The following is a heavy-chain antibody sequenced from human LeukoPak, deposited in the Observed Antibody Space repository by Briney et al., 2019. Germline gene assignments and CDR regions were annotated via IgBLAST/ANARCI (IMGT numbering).Heavy chain of an antibody. CDR3: ARDYAGNSFAFDF. V-gene: IGHV3-33*01. CDR2: MWLDGSIE. J-gene: IGHJ3*01. CDR1: GFTFSSYD. Sequence: QSGKSLRLSCAASGFTFSSYDMHWVRQAPGKGLEWVALMWLDGSIEYYADSVRGRITISRDNSKNTLYLQMNSPRAEDTAVYYCARDYAGNSFAFDFWGQGTMVTVSS. D-gene: IGHD4-23*01.